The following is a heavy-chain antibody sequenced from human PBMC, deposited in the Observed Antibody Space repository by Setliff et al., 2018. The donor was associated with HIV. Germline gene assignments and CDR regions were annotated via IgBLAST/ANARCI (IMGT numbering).Heavy chain of an antibody. Sequence: ASVKVSCKVSGYTLTKLSIHWVRQGPGKGLEWMGGFDPEDGETIYAQKFQGRVTMTEDTSIDTAYMRMSSLRSGDTAVYYCATRPRDDFWSGFDYWGRGTLVTVSS. CDR2: FDPEDGET. V-gene: IGHV1-24*01. CDR1: GYTLTKLS. D-gene: IGHD3-3*01. J-gene: IGHJ4*02. CDR3: ATRPRDDFWSGFDY.